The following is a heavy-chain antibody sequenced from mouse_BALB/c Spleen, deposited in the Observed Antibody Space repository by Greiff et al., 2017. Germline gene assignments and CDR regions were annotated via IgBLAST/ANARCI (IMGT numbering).Heavy chain of an antibody. D-gene: IGHD2-3*01. CDR1: GYTFTSYW. CDR2: IYPSDSYT. Sequence: QVQLQQPGAELVRPGASVKLSCKASGYTFTSYWINWVKQRPGQGLEWIGNIYPSDSYTNYNQKFKDKATLTVDKSSSTAYMQLSSPTSEDSAVYYCTRGDDGYPEGFAYWGQGTLVTVSA. V-gene: IGHV1-69*02. CDR3: TRGDDGYPEGFAY. J-gene: IGHJ3*01.